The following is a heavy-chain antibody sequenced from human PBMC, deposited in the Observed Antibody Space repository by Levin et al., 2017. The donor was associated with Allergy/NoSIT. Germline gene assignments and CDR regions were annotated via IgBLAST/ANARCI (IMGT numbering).Heavy chain of an antibody. Sequence: LRLSCGVSGGSIGSSGYSWSWIRQPPGKGLEWIGFISHEENIYYAPSIKSRVTISVDGSKRQFSLRLTSVTAADTAVYYCARGDYYYGSGSLDSWGQGTLVTVSS. CDR2: ISHEENI. J-gene: IGHJ4*02. V-gene: IGHV4-30-2*01. CDR1: GGSIGSSGYS. D-gene: IGHD3-10*01. CDR3: ARGDYYYGSGSLDS.